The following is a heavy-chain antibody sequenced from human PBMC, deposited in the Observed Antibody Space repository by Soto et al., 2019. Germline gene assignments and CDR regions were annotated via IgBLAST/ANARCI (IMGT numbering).Heavy chain of an antibody. CDR2: ISYDGAYT. V-gene: IGHV3-30*18. CDR3: AKAINSGHDYLGLEF. Sequence: GGSPRLSCAASGLTFSHYAMHWVRQAPGKGLEWVAVISYDGAYTYYADSVKGRFTISRDNSKNTLFLQMNSLRPGDAALYSCAKAINSGHDYLGLEFWGQGTPVTLSS. CDR1: GLTFSHYA. D-gene: IGHD5-12*01. J-gene: IGHJ4*02.